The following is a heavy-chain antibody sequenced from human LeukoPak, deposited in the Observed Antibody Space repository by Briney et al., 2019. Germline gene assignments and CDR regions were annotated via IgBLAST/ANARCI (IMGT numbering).Heavy chain of an antibody. CDR3: AKDSYSGYEGLFDY. Sequence: GRSLRLSCAASGFTFDDYAMHWVRQAPGKGLEWVSGISWNSGSIGYADSVKGRFTISRDNAKNSLYLQMNSLRAEDTALYYCAKDSYSGYEGLFDYWGQGTLVTASS. V-gene: IGHV3-9*01. CDR1: GFTFDDYA. CDR2: ISWNSGSI. D-gene: IGHD5-12*01. J-gene: IGHJ4*02.